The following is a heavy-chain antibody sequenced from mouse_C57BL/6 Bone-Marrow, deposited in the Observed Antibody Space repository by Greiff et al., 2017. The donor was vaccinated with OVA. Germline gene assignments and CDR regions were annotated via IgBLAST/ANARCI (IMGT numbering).Heavy chain of an antibody. CDR2: ISDGGSYT. J-gene: IGHJ3*01. CDR3: ASETAQAPFAY. D-gene: IGHD3-2*02. CDR1: GFTFSSYA. Sequence: DVHLVESGGGLVKPGGSLKLSCAASGFTFSSYAMSWVRQTPEKRLEWVATISDGGSYTYYPDNVKGRFTISRDNAKNNLYLQMSHLKSEDTAMYYCASETAQAPFAYWGQGTLVTVSA. V-gene: IGHV5-4*01.